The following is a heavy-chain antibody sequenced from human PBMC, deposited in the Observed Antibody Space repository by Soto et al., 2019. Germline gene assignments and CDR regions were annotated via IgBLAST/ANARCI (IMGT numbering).Heavy chain of an antibody. CDR3: ARHGDYDILTGYYFRY. Sequence: SETLSLTCTVSGGSISSSSYYWGWIRQPPGKGLEWIGSIYYSGSTYYNPSLKSRVTISVDTSKNQFSLKLSSVTAADTAVYYCARHGDYDILTGYYFRYWGQGTLVTVSS. J-gene: IGHJ4*02. D-gene: IGHD3-9*01. V-gene: IGHV4-39*01. CDR1: GGSISSSSYY. CDR2: IYYSGST.